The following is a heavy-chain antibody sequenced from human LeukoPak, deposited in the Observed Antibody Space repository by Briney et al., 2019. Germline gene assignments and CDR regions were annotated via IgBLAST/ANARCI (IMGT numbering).Heavy chain of an antibody. Sequence: SETLSLTCTVSGGSISSRPYYWGWIRQPPGKGLEWIGSIYHSGSTYYNPSLKSRVTISVDTSKNQLSLKLSSVTAADTAVYYCARRGAHNWFDPWGQGTLVTVSS. CDR1: GGSISSRPYY. CDR2: IYHSGST. CDR3: ARRGAHNWFDP. D-gene: IGHD3-10*01. J-gene: IGHJ5*02. V-gene: IGHV4-39*07.